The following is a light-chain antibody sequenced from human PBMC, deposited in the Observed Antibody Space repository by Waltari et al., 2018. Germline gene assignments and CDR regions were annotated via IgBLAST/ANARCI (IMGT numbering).Light chain of an antibody. CDR1: QSVSSS. V-gene: IGKV3D-15*01. Sequence: EIVMTQSPATLSLSPGERATLSCRASQSVSSSLAWYQQKPGQAPRLLIYGPSSRATGIPDRFSCSGSGTEFTLTITSLEPEDVAVYYCQQNSNWPRTFGQGTKVEIK. J-gene: IGKJ1*01. CDR2: GPS. CDR3: QQNSNWPRT.